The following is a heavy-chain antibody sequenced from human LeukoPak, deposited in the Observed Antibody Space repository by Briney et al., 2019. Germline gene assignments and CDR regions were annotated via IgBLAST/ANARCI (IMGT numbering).Heavy chain of an antibody. D-gene: IGHD2-15*01. CDR2: ISSSGSTI. J-gene: IGHJ4*02. CDR3: ARGRGGYYFDY. V-gene: IGHV3-48*03. CDR1: GFTFSSYE. Sequence: GGSLRLSCAASGFTFSSYEMNWVRQAPGKGLEWVSYISSSGSTIYYADSVKGRFTISRDNAKNSLYLQMNSLRAEDTAVYYCARGRGGYYFDYWGQGTLVTVSS.